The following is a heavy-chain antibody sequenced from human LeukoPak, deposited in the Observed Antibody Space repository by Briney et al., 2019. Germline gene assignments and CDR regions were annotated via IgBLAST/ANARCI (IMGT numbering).Heavy chain of an antibody. CDR3: AKRGIAPAASFDY. J-gene: IGHJ4*02. CDR1: GFTFSSYA. Sequence: GGSLRLSCAASGFTFSSYAMSWVRQAPGRGLEWVSTISGSGDYTFYADSVKGRFTISRGNSKNTLNLRMNSLRADDTAVYYCAKRGIAPAASFDYWGQGTLVTVSS. D-gene: IGHD2-2*01. V-gene: IGHV3-23*01. CDR2: ISGSGDYT.